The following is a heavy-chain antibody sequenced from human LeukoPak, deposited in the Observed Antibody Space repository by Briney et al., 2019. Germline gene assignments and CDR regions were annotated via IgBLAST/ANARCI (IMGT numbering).Heavy chain of an antibody. CDR3: ARDIAVAGTFFDY. V-gene: IGHV3-7*03. Sequence: GGSLRLSCAAAGFTFSSFWMSWVRQAPGKGLEWVANIKQDGSAEYYVDSVRGRFTISRDNAKNSLYLQMNSLGVEDTAVYYCARDIAVAGTFFDYWGQGTLVTVSS. D-gene: IGHD6-19*01. CDR1: GFTFSSFW. J-gene: IGHJ4*02. CDR2: IKQDGSAE.